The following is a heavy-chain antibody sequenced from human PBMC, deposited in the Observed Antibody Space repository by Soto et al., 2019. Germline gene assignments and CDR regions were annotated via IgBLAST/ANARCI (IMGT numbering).Heavy chain of an antibody. J-gene: IGHJ3*01. CDR2: ISDGGTTI. CDR3: VKEYCTGGNGFDAFDL. Sequence: EAELVESGGGLVQPGGSLTLSCAASGFIFSDYEVDWVRQAPGRGPEWISYISDGGTTIYYAASVKGRFTISRDDAKKSLYLHMNNLRVDDTAMYFCVKEYCTGGNGFDAFDLWGQGTVVTVSS. V-gene: IGHV3-48*03. D-gene: IGHD2-8*02. CDR1: GFIFSDYE.